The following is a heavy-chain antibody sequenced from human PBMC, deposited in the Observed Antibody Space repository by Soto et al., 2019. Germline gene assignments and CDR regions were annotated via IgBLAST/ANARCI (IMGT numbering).Heavy chain of an antibody. J-gene: IGHJ5*02. CDR3: ARRNSPIEVVVAANNWFDP. CDR1: GYTFTSYY. V-gene: IGHV1-46*01. D-gene: IGHD2-15*01. CDR2: INPSGGST. Sequence: ASVKVSCKASGYTFTSYYMHWVRQAPGQGLEWMGIINPSGGSTSYAQKFQGRVTMTRDTSTSTVYMELSSLRSEDTAVYYCARRNSPIEVVVAANNWFDPWGQGTLVTVSS.